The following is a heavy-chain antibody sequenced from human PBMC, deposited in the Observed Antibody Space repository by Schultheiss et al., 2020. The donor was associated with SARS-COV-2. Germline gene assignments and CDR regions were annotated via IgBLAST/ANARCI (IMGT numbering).Heavy chain of an antibody. V-gene: IGHV3-7*03. CDR2: IKRGGSEK. CDR3: ARDRWGECNYYGMDV. D-gene: IGHD2-21*01. Sequence: GGSLRLSCSASGFTFTNYWMSWVRQAPGKGLEWVADIKRGGSEKYCVDSVKGRFTISRDNAKSSVYLQLNSLRVEDTAVYYCARDRWGECNYYGMDVWGQGTTVTVSS. CDR1: GFTFTNYW. J-gene: IGHJ6*02.